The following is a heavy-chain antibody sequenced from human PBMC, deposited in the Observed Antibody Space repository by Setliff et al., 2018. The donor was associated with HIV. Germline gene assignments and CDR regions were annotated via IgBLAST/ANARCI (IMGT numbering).Heavy chain of an antibody. CDR2: LYYTGIT. CDR3: SRLADGGYDFRGYFDL. Sequence: SETLSLTCTVSGASINSNAYYWGWVRQPPGMRLEWIGSLYYTGITYYNPSLKSRVSMSVDTSKNQFSLKLTSVAAADTAVYHCSRLADGGYDFRGYFDLWGRGTLVTVSS. CDR1: GASINSNAYY. D-gene: IGHD5-12*01. V-gene: IGHV4-39*01. J-gene: IGHJ2*01.